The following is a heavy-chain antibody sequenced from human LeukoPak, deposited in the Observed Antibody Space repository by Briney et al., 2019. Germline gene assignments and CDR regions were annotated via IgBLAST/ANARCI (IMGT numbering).Heavy chain of an antibody. CDR1: GFTFSSYW. Sequence: RGSRSLSCAASGFTFSSYWMHWVRQAPGKGLVWVSRINSDGSSTSYADSVKGRFTISRDNAKNTLYLQMNSLRAEDTAVYYCASLPVGDTFDYWGQGALVNVA. CDR3: ASLPVGDTFDY. J-gene: IGHJ4*02. D-gene: IGHD2-2*01. V-gene: IGHV3-74*01. CDR2: INSDGSST.